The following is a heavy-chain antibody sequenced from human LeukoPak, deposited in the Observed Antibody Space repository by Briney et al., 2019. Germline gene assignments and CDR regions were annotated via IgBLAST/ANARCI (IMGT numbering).Heavy chain of an antibody. D-gene: IGHD6-13*01. Sequence: GGSLRLSCEGSGFTFSNYWMGWVRQAPGKGLQWVANIKTDGSEKYYVDSVKGRFTISRDNAKNSLYLQMNSLRAEDTAVYYCARDSPFSSSWYGLYYWGQGTLVTVSS. CDR2: IKTDGSEK. CDR1: GFTFSNYW. V-gene: IGHV3-7*01. CDR3: ARDSPFSSSWYGLYY. J-gene: IGHJ4*02.